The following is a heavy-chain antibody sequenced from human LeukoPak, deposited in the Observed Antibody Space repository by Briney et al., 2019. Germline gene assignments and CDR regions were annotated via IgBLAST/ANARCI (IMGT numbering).Heavy chain of an antibody. J-gene: IGHJ3*02. D-gene: IGHD1-14*01. CDR2: IYHSGST. CDR1: GYSISSGYY. CDR3: ASPLTDPYWNDAFDI. Sequence: SETLSLTCAVSGYSISSGYYWGWIRQPPGKGLEWIGSIYHSGSTYYNPSLKSRVTISVDTSKNQFSLKLSSVTAADTAVYYCASPLTDPYWNDAFDIWGQGTMITVSS. V-gene: IGHV4-38-2*01.